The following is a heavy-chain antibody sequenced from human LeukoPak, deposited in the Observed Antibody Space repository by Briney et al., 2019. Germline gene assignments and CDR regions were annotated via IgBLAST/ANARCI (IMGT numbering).Heavy chain of an antibody. D-gene: IGHD4-17*01. CDR3: ARAAGGTDYGDYKYNSYYFDY. V-gene: IGHV4-30-2*01. Sequence: PSQTLSLTCAVSGGSTSSGGYSWSWIRQPPGKGLEWIGYIYHSGSTYYNPSLKSRVTISVDRSKNQFSLKLSSVTAADTAVYYCARAAGGTDYGDYKYNSYYFDYWGQGTLVTVSS. J-gene: IGHJ4*02. CDR2: IYHSGST. CDR1: GGSTSSGGYS.